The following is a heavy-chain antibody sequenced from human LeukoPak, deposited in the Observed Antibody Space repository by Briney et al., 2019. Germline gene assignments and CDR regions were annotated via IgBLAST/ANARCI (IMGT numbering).Heavy chain of an antibody. D-gene: IGHD3-22*01. CDR3: ASTPETYYYDSSGSSGYYYYGMDV. V-gene: IGHV4-59*01. CDR1: GGSISSYY. J-gene: IGHJ6*02. CDR2: IYYSGST. Sequence: TSETLSLTCTVSGGSISSYYWSWIRQPPGEGLEWIGYIYYSGSTNYNPSLKGRVTISVDTSKNQFSLKLSSVTAADTAVYYCASTPETYYYDSSGSSGYYYYGMDVWGQGTTVTVSS.